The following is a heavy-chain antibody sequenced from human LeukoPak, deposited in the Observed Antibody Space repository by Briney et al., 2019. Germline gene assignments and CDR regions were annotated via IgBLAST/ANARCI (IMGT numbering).Heavy chain of an antibody. V-gene: IGHV1-8*03. Sequence: ASVKVSCKASGYTFTSYDINWVRQATGQGLEWMGWMNPNRGNTGYAQKFQGRVTITRNTSISTAYMELSSLRSEDTAVYYCARGRFDCSGGSCYQDLYYYYMDVWGKGTTVTVSS. J-gene: IGHJ6*03. D-gene: IGHD2-15*01. CDR1: GYTFTSYD. CDR3: ARGRFDCSGGSCYQDLYYYYMDV. CDR2: MNPNRGNT.